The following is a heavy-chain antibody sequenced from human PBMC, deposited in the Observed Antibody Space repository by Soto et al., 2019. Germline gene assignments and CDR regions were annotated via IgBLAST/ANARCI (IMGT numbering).Heavy chain of an antibody. V-gene: IGHV5-51*01. Sequence: GESLKISCKGSGYSFTSYWIGWVRQMPGKGPEWMGIIYPGDSDTRYSPSFQGQVTISADKSISTAYLQWSSLKASDTAMYYCARLGTVLLWFGEYYFDYWGQRTLVTVSS. D-gene: IGHD3-10*01. CDR3: ARLGTVLLWFGEYYFDY. J-gene: IGHJ4*02. CDR2: IYPGDSDT. CDR1: GYSFTSYW.